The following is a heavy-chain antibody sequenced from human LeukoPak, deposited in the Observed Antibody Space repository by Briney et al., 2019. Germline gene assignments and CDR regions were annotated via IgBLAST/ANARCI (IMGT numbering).Heavy chain of an antibody. V-gene: IGHV4-30-4*01. CDR2: IYYSGST. J-gene: IGHJ5*02. Sequence: SQTLSLTCTVSGGSISSGDYYWSWIRQPPGKGLEWIGYIYYSGSTYYNPSLKSRVTISVDTSKNQFSLKLSSVTAADTAVYYCARDQAGDYGDYLGVHWFDPWGQGTLVTVSS. CDR3: ARDQAGDYGDYLGVHWFDP. CDR1: GGSISSGDYY. D-gene: IGHD4-17*01.